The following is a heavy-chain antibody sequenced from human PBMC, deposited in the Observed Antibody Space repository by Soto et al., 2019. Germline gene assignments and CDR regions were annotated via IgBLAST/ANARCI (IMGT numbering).Heavy chain of an antibody. D-gene: IGHD3-10*01. CDR1: GFTFGTTN. CDR3: VKNSGWFNT. V-gene: IGHV3-23*01. Sequence: QLLQSGGGLVQPGGSLRLSCAASGFTFGTTNMSWVRQAPGEGLEGVSTINGSGGITYYADSVKGRFTISRDNSRNTVYLQMNSLRGDDTALYYCVKNSGWFNTWGQGALVTVSS. CDR2: INGSGGIT. J-gene: IGHJ5*02.